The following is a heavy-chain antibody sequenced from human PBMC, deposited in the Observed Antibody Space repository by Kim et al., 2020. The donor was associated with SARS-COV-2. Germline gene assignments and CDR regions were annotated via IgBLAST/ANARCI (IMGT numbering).Heavy chain of an antibody. CDR2: ISYDGSNK. Sequence: GGSLRLSCAASGFTFSSYAMHWVRQAPGKGLEWVAVISYDGSNKYYADSVKGRFTISRDNSKNTLYLQMNSLRAEDTAVYYCASRVFRDGYKGNAFDIWGQGSMVTVYS. V-gene: IGHV3-30-3*01. J-gene: IGHJ3*02. CDR3: ASRVFRDGYKGNAFDI. D-gene: IGHD5-12*01. CDR1: GFTFSSYA.